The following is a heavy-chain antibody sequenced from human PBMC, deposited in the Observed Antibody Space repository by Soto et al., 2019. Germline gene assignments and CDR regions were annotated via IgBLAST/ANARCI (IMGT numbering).Heavy chain of an antibody. Sequence: SETLSLTCAVYGGSFSGYYWSWIRQAPGKGLEWIGEINHSGSTNYNPSLKSRVTISVDTSKNQFSLKLSSVTAADTAVYYCGRRRDDCSSTSCYYYYGMDVWGQGTTVT. J-gene: IGHJ6*02. V-gene: IGHV4-34*01. CDR2: INHSGST. D-gene: IGHD2-2*01. CDR1: GGSFSGYY. CDR3: GRRRDDCSSTSCYYYYGMDV.